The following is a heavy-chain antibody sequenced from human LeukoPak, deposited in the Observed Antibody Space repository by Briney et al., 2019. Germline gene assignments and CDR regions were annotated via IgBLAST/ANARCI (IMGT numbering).Heavy chain of an antibody. CDR3: AKDYFLEYQLLSGTFTY. J-gene: IGHJ4*02. Sequence: PGGSLRLSCAASGFTFSSYWMSWVRQAPGKGLEWVANIKQDGSEKYYVDSVKGRFTISRDNAKNSLYLQMNSLRAEDTAVYYCAKDYFLEYQLLSGTFTYWGQGTLVTVSS. CDR2: IKQDGSEK. CDR1: GFTFSSYW. D-gene: IGHD2-2*01. V-gene: IGHV3-7*03.